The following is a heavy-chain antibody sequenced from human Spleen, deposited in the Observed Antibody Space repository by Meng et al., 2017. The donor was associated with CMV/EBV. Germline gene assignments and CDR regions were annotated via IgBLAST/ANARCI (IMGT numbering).Heavy chain of an antibody. CDR2: IYYSGST. V-gene: IGHV4-39*07. J-gene: IGHJ4*02. D-gene: IGHD1-26*01. CDR3: AVGWERSFDY. Sequence: QVQRKERVPGVVTPSKPMPSTGTAPSASIRRSGYYWSWIRQPPGKGLEWIGSIYYSGSTYYNPSLKSRVTISVDTSKNQFSRKLSSVTAADTAVYYCAVGWERSFDYWGQGTLVTVSS. CDR1: SASIRRSGYY.